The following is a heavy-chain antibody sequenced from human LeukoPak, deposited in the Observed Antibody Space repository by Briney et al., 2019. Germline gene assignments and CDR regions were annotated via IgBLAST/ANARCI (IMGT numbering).Heavy chain of an antibody. CDR2: ITSSGAST. V-gene: IGHV3-23*01. Sequence: GGSLRLSCGASGFTFSSYAMSWVRQAPGKGLEWVSVITSSGASTYYADSVKGRFTISRDNSKNTLYLQMSSLRAEDTAVYYCAKGGATILSAFDIWGQGTMVTVSS. CDR3: AKGGATILSAFDI. CDR1: GFTFSSYA. J-gene: IGHJ3*02. D-gene: IGHD1-26*01.